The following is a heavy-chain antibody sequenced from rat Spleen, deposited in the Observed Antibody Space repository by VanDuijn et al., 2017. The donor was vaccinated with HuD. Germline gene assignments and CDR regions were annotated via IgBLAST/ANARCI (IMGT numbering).Heavy chain of an antibody. Sequence: QVQLKESGPGLVQPSQTLSLTCTVSGFSLTSYNVHWVRQSTGKGLEWLGLIWTDGNTGYNSALKSRLTFTRDTSKSQVFLTMNSLQTEDTGIYYCAIRFDHWGQGVMVTVSS. J-gene: IGHJ2*01. CDR3: AIRFDH. CDR1: GFSLTSYN. D-gene: IGHD3-8*01. V-gene: IGHV2-30*01. CDR2: IWTDGNT.